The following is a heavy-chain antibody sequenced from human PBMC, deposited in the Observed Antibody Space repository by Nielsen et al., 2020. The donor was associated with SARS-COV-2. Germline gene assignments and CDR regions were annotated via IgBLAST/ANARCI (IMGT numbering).Heavy chain of an antibody. CDR1: GFTFSSYS. V-gene: IGHV3-21*01. CDR3: ARDPGRFLDY. CDR2: ISSSSSYI. D-gene: IGHD2-21*01. J-gene: IGHJ4*02. Sequence: GESLKISCAASGFTFSSYSMNWVRQAPGKGLEWVSSISSSSSYIYYADSVKGRFTISRDNAKNSLYLQMNSLRAEDTAVYYCARDPGRFLDYWGQGTLVTVSS.